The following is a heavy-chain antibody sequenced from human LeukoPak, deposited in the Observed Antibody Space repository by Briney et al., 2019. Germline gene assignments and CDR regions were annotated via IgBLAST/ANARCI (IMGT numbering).Heavy chain of an antibody. J-gene: IGHJ4*02. Sequence: ASVKVSCKASGYTFTSYGISWVRQAPGQGLEWMGWISAYDGNTNYAQKLQGRVTMTTDTSTSTAYMELRSLRPDDTAVYYCARDEGYYESSGYDYWGQGTLVTVSS. D-gene: IGHD3-22*01. V-gene: IGHV1-18*01. CDR3: ARDEGYYESSGYDY. CDR2: ISAYDGNT. CDR1: GYTFTSYG.